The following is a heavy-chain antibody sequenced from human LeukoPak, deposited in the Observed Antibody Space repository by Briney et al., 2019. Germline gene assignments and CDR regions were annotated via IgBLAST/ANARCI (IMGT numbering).Heavy chain of an antibody. D-gene: IGHD1-26*01. CDR2: ISYDGSKK. CDR1: GFTFNSYA. J-gene: IGHJ3*02. V-gene: IGHV3-30-3*01. Sequence: GGSLRLSCAASGFTFNSYAMHWIGQAPGKGLEWVAVISYDGSKKYYADSVKGRFTISRDNSKNTLSLQMNSLRTEDTAIYYCAGSGSYNAFDIWGQGTMVTVSS. CDR3: AGSGSYNAFDI.